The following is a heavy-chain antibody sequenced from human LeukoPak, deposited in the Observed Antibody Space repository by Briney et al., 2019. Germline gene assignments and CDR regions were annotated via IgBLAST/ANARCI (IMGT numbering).Heavy chain of an antibody. D-gene: IGHD4-17*01. CDR1: GGSISSSSYY. CDR2: IYYSGST. Sequence: PSETLSLTCTVSGGSISSSSYYWGWIRQPPGKGLEWIGSIYYSGSTYYNPSLKSRVTISVDTSKNQFSLKLSSVTAADTAVYYCAREREGPYGYLDYWGQGTLVTVSS. V-gene: IGHV4-39*02. J-gene: IGHJ4*02. CDR3: AREREGPYGYLDY.